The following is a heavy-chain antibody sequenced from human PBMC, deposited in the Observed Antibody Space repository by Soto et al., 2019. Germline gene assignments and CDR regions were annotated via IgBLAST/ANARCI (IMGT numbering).Heavy chain of an antibody. CDR2: ISGSGGST. J-gene: IGHJ6*02. Sequence: GSLRLSCAASGFTFSSYAMSWVRQAPGKGLEWVSAISGSGGSTYYADSVKGRFTISRDNSKNTLYLQMSSLRAEDTAVYYCAKDGGYCSGGSCSKSNSYYYYYGMDVWGQGTTVTVSS. V-gene: IGHV3-23*01. D-gene: IGHD2-15*01. CDR1: GFTFSSYA. CDR3: AKDGGYCSGGSCSKSNSYYYYYGMDV.